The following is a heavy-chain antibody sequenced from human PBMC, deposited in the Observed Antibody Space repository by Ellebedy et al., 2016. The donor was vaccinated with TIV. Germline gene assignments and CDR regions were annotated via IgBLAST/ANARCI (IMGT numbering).Heavy chain of an antibody. CDR2: ISAPHRNI. V-gene: IGHV1-18*01. J-gene: IGHJ5*02. CDR3: ARDGSGNWFDP. Sequence: AVSVKVSCKASGYTLTNFGITWVRQAPGQGLEWMGWISAPHRNINYAQSIQDRATMITDTSTNTAYLELRSLKSDDTAVYFCARDGSGNWFDPWGQGTLVAVSS. CDR1: GYTLTNFG.